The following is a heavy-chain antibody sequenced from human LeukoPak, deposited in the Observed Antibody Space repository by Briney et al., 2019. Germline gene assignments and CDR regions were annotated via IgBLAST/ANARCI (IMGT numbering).Heavy chain of an antibody. Sequence: GSLRLSCGASGFSFSRYRMKWVRPAPGEGLEWVASISSNNGYIYYADSVKGRFTISRDNGENSLHLQMNSLRAEDAAVYYCARDLGTRKSIAFADWGQGTLVTVSS. V-gene: IGHV3-21*01. CDR3: ARDLGTRKSIAFAD. J-gene: IGHJ4*02. CDR1: GFSFSRYR. D-gene: IGHD6-6*01. CDR2: ISSNNGYI.